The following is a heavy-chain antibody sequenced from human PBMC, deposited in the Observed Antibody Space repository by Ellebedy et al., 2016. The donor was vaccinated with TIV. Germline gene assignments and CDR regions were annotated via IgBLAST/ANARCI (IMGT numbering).Heavy chain of an antibody. V-gene: IGHV4-34*01. CDR3: ARELRYFDWFLKGFDY. D-gene: IGHD3-9*01. J-gene: IGHJ4*02. CDR2: INHIGST. Sequence: MPSETLSLTCAVYGGSFSGYYWSWIRQPPGKGLEWIGEINHIGSTNYNPSLKSRVTISVDTSKNQFSLKLSSVTAADTAVYYCARELRYFDWFLKGFDYWGQGTLVTVSS. CDR1: GGSFSGYY.